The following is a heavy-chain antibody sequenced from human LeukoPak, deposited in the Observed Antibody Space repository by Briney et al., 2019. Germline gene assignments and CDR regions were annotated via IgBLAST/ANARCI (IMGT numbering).Heavy chain of an antibody. V-gene: IGHV3-48*04. D-gene: IGHD3-22*01. Sequence: GGSLRLSCAASGFTFSTYNMNWVRQAPGKGLEWLAYITSNLNTIYYADSVKGRFTISRDNAKNSLYLQMNSLRAEDTAVYYCVLGGYDSPYLGFYYWGQGTLVTVSS. CDR3: VLGGYDSPYLGFYY. CDR2: ITSNLNTI. CDR1: GFTFSTYN. J-gene: IGHJ4*02.